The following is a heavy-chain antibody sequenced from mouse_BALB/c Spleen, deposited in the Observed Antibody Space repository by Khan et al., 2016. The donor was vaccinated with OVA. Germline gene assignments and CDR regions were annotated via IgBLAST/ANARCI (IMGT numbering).Heavy chain of an antibody. Sequence: VQLQQSGPELVKPGASVKMSCKASGYTFTNYVTHWVKQKPGQGLEWIGYINPHNDGTRFHEKFKGKATLTSAKSSSTAYMELSSRTSEDSAVYYCAREAPNWDFSFAYWGQGTRVTGAA. CDR1: GYTFTNYV. D-gene: IGHD4-1*01. J-gene: IGHJ3*01. CDR3: AREAPNWDFSFAY. V-gene: IGHV1S136*01. CDR2: INPHNDGT.